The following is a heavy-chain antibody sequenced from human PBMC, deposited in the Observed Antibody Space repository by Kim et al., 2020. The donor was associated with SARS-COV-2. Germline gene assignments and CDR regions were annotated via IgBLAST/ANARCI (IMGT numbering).Heavy chain of an antibody. CDR2: IYSGGST. CDR1: GFTVSSNY. CDR3: ATGGTKYGSGSGLDY. D-gene: IGHD3-10*01. J-gene: IGHJ4*02. V-gene: IGHV3-53*04. Sequence: GGSLRLSCAASGFTVSSNYMSWVRQAPGKGLEWVSVIYSGGSTYYADSVKGRFTISRHNSKNTLYLQMNSLRAEDTAVYYCATGGTKYGSGSGLDYWGQGTLVTVSS.